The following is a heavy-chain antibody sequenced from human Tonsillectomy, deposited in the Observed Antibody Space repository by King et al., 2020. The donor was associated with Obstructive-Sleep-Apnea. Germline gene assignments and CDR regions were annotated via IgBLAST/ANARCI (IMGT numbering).Heavy chain of an antibody. V-gene: IGHV4-31*03. CDR2: ISYSGSP. D-gene: IGHD3-22*01. J-gene: IGHJ1*01. CDR3: ARGDRSGYYAEYFQY. Sequence: VQLQESGPGLVKPSQTLSLTCTVSGGSISSGDYYWRWIRQHPGKGLEWIGYISYSGSPYYSPSLKSRVTISVDTSKKQFSLKLTSVTAADTAVYYCARGDRSGYYAEYFQYWGQGTLVTVSS. CDR1: GGSISSGDYY.